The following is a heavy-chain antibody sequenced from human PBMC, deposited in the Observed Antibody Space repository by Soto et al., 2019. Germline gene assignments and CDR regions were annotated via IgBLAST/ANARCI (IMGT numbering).Heavy chain of an antibody. J-gene: IGHJ4*02. Sequence: GGSLRLSCAASGYAFSHYWMHLVRQAPGKGLVWVSRVNPDGTITTYADSVKGRFTISRDNAKNTLYLQMNSLGVADTALYYCSYDIVGDTDFWGQGKPVTVSS. V-gene: IGHV3-74*01. D-gene: IGHD3-9*01. CDR3: SYDIVGDTDF. CDR2: VNPDGTIT. CDR1: GYAFSHYW.